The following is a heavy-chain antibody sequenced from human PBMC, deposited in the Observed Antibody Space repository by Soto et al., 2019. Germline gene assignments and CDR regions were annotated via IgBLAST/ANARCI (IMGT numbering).Heavy chain of an antibody. J-gene: IGHJ3*02. CDR1: GDSVSSNSAA. V-gene: IGHV6-1*01. CDR2: TYYRSKWYN. Sequence: SQTLSLTCVISGDSVSSNSAAWNWIRPSPSRGLEWLGRTYYRSKWYNDYAVSVKSRITINPDTSKNQFSLQLNSVTPEDTAVYYCARDSYLLPAYAFDIWGQGTIVTVSS. CDR3: ARDSYLLPAYAFDI.